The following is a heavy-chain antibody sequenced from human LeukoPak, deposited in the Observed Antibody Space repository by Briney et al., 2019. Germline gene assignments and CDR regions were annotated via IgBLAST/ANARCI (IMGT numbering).Heavy chain of an antibody. CDR3: ARRNPERYFDWFNAFDI. J-gene: IGHJ3*02. CDR2: IKHSGGT. V-gene: IGHV4-34*01. D-gene: IGHD3-9*01. Sequence: SETLSLTCAVYGESFSGYYWSWIRQPPGKGLEWIGEIKHSGGTNYNPSLKSRLTISVDTSKNQFSLKLSSVTAADTAVYYCARRNPERYFDWFNAFDIWGQGTMVTVSS. CDR1: GESFSGYY.